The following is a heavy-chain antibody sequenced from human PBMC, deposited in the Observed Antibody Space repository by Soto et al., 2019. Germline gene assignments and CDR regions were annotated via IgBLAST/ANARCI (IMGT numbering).Heavy chain of an antibody. V-gene: IGHV3-23*01. CDR2: ITSGGTT. CDR3: SKGLDTNFFYPAN. D-gene: IGHD2-8*01. J-gene: IGHJ1*01. Sequence: EVQLLEFGGGLVLPGGSPRLSCAASGFTFGNYAMNWVRQVPGKGLEWVSTITSGGTTYYADSVKGRFAISRDNSKNKPFLTLNSLRAQDPAVYYCSKGLDTNFFYPANWGPGTLVTGSS. CDR1: GFTFGNYA.